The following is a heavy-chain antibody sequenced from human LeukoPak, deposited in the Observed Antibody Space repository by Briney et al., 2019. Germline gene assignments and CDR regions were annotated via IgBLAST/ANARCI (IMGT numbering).Heavy chain of an antibody. CDR1: GFTFSDHY. V-gene: IGHV3-11*01. D-gene: IGHD2-8*02. CDR3: ARDLSRGVNYYALDV. Sequence: GGSLRLSCAASGFTFSDHYMNWIRQAPGKGLEWVSYISTSGSTIYYADSVKGRFTISRDNAKSSLYLQMDSLRADDTAVCYCARDLSRGVNYYALDVWGQGTTVTVSS. CDR2: ISTSGSTI. J-gene: IGHJ6*02.